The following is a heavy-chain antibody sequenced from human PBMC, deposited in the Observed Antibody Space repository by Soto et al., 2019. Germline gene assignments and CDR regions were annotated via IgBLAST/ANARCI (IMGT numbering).Heavy chain of an antibody. V-gene: IGHV4-59*12. J-gene: IGHJ5*02. Sequence: SETLSLTCTVSGGSISSYYWSWIRQPPGKGLEWIGYINYSGSTNYNPSLKSRVTISVDTSKNQFSLKMTSLTAADTAVYYCAKGGPSSQWFDPWGQGTLVTVSS. D-gene: IGHD6-13*01. CDR3: AKGGPSSQWFDP. CDR2: INYSGST. CDR1: GGSISSYY.